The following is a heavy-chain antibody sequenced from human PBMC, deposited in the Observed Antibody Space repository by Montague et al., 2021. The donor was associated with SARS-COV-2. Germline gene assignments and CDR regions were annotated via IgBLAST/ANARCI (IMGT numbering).Heavy chain of an antibody. CDR2: IYYSGST. CDR3: AMRGGALDAFDI. CDR1: GGSIRTSSYY. V-gene: IGHV4-39*01. J-gene: IGHJ3*02. D-gene: IGHD4-17*01. Sequence: SETLSLTCTVSGGSIRTSSYYWGWIRQPPGKGPDWIGSIYYSGSTYYNPSLKSRVTISVDTSKNQFSLKLSSVTAADTAVYYCAMRGGALDAFDIWGQGTMVIVSP.